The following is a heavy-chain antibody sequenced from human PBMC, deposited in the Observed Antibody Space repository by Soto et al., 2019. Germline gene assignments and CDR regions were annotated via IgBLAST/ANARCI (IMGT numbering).Heavy chain of an antibody. Sequence: QVHLGGSGGGVVQPGRSLRLSCAASGFSFSSYGMHWVRQTPDKGLEWVAAISSGASEKYYSDSVRGRFTISRDNSKNTLYLEMNSLSDEDRAMYYCAKNPGRGKWYFDGWGRGTQVTVS. V-gene: IGHV3-30*18. J-gene: IGHJ2*01. CDR2: ISSGASEK. CDR1: GFSFSSYG. CDR3: AKNPGRGKWYFDG. D-gene: IGHD3-10*01.